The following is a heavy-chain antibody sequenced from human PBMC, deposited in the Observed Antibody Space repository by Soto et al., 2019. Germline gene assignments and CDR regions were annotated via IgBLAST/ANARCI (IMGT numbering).Heavy chain of an antibody. Sequence: QVQLVESGGGVVQPGRSLRLSCAASGFSFSSYGMHWVRQAPGKGLEWVAVIWYDGSNKYYADSVKGRFTISRDNSKNTLYLQLNSLRAEDTAVYYCARERYGMDVWGQGTTVTVSS. V-gene: IGHV3-33*01. CDR1: GFSFSSYG. CDR2: IWYDGSNK. J-gene: IGHJ6*02. CDR3: ARERYGMDV.